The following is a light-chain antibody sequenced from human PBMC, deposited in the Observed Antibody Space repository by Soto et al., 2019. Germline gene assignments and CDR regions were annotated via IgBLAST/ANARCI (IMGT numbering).Light chain of an antibody. CDR3: SSWDDSLTVV. V-gene: IGLV1-44*01. CDR1: NSNVGGKA. CDR2: SDD. Sequence: QSVLTQPPSASATPGQRVTISCSGSNSNVGGKAVPWYQQIPGAAPKVVIHSDDHRPSGVPDRFSGSKSGTSASLAINAVQSEDEADYFCSSWDDSLTVVFGAGTKLTVL. J-gene: IGLJ2*01.